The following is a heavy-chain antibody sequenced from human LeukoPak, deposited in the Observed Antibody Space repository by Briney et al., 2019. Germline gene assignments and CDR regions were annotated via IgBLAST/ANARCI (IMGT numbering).Heavy chain of an antibody. D-gene: IGHD3-22*01. J-gene: IGHJ3*02. CDR2: INHSGST. CDR1: GGSFIGYY. V-gene: IGHV4-34*01. Sequence: SETLSLTCAVYGGSFIGYYWSWIRQPPGKGLEWIGEINHSGSTNYNPSLKSRVTISVDTSKNQFSLKLSSVTAADTAVYYCARGIVVVITYAFDIWGQGTMVTVSS. CDR3: ARGIVVVITYAFDI.